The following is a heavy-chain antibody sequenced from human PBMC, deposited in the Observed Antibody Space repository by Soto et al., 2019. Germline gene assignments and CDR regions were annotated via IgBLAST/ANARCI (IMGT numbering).Heavy chain of an antibody. V-gene: IGHV3-7*03. CDR1: GFTFSGYW. D-gene: IGHD4-4*01. J-gene: IGHJ4*02. CDR3: ARAPYSNAWYRFDL. Sequence: QAGGSLRLSCEASGFTFSGYWMSWVRQAPGKGLEWVADIKHDGSVQYYVDSVKGRFTISRDNAKKLLYLQMNGLRAEDTALYYCARAPYSNAWYRFDLWGQGTLVTVSS. CDR2: IKHDGSVQ.